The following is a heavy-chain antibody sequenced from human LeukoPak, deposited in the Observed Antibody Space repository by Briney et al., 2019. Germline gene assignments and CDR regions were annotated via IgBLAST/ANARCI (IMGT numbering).Heavy chain of an antibody. CDR2: IYPGDSDT. CDR3: ARHLIQVGATDH. CDR1: GYSFTSYW. J-gene: IGHJ5*02. Sequence: GESLQISCQGSGYSFTSYWIGWVRPMPGKGLEWMGIIYPGDSDTRYSPSFQGQVTISADKSISTAYLQWSSLKASDTAMYYCARHLIQVGATDHWGQGTLVTVSS. V-gene: IGHV5-51*01. D-gene: IGHD1-26*01.